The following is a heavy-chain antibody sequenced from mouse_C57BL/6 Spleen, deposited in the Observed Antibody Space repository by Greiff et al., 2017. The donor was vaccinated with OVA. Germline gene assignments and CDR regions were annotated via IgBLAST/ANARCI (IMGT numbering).Heavy chain of an antibody. J-gene: IGHJ3*01. CDR1: GYTFPSYW. CDR2: IYPGSGST. V-gene: IGHV1-55*01. D-gene: IGHD4-1*02. CDR3: ASQLGRAWFAY. Sequence: VQLQQPGAELVKPGASVKMSCKASGYTFPSYWITWVKQRPGQGLEWIGDIYPGSGSTNYNEKFKGKATLTVDTSSSTAYMQLSSLTSEDSAVYYCASQLGRAWFAYWGQGTLVTVSA.